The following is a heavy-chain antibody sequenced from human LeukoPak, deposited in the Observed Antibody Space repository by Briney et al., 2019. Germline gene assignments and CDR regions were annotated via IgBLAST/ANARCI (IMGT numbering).Heavy chain of an antibody. V-gene: IGHV3-30-3*01. CDR2: ISYDGSNK. CDR3: ARDQYSGNYYGAFDI. CDR1: GFTFSSYA. J-gene: IGHJ3*02. Sequence: QAGGSLRLSCAASGFTFSSYAMHWVRQAPGKGLEWVAVISYDGSNKYYADSVKGRFTISRDNSKNTLYLQMNSLRAEDTAVYFCARDQYSGNYYGAFDIWGQGTLVTVSS. D-gene: IGHD1-26*01.